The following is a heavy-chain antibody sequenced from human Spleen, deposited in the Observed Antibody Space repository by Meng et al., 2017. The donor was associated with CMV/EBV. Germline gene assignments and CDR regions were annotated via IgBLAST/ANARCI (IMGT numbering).Heavy chain of an antibody. CDR1: GYTFSLYD. CDR3: ARGGSIGYYHGMDV. CDR2: MNCNSGNT. Sequence: ASVKVSCKASGYTFSLYDIHWVRQGAGQGPEWMGWMNCNSGNTGYVEKFQGRVTMTRDTSTSTAYMELRSLRSDDTAVYYCARGGSIGYYHGMDVWGQGTTVTVSS. D-gene: IGHD2/OR15-2a*01. J-gene: IGHJ6*02. V-gene: IGHV1-8*01.